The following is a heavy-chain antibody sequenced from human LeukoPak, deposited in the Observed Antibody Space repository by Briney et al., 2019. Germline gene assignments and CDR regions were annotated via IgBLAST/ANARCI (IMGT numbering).Heavy chain of an antibody. Sequence: PGGSLRLSCAASGFTFSSYAMSWVRQAPGKGLEWVSYISSSSSTIYYADSVKGRFTISRDNAKNSLYLQMNSLRAEDTAVYYCARVGGSMVRGPYFDYWGQGTLVTVSS. CDR2: ISSSSSTI. V-gene: IGHV3-48*01. CDR3: ARVGGSMVRGPYFDY. CDR1: GFTFSSYA. D-gene: IGHD3-10*01. J-gene: IGHJ4*02.